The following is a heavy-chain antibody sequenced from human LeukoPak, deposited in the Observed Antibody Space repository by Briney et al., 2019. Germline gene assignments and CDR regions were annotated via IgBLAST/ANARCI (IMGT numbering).Heavy chain of an antibody. CDR3: AREVPLGGYDY. CDR1: GFTSSSYR. CDR2: ISSSSSYI. D-gene: IGHD3-16*01. J-gene: IGHJ4*02. Sequence: PGGSLRLSCAAPGFTSSSYRKNWVRQAPGKGLEWVSSISSSSSYIYYADSVKGRFTISRDNAKNSLYLQMNSLRAEDTAVYYCAREVPLGGYDYWGQGTLVTVSS. V-gene: IGHV3-21*01.